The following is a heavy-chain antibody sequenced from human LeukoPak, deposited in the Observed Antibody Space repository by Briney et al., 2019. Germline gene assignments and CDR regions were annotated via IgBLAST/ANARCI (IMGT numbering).Heavy chain of an antibody. D-gene: IGHD3-10*01. CDR2: IKQDGSEK. J-gene: IGHJ4*02. CDR1: GFTFSSYW. Sequence: GGSLRLSCAASGFTFSSYWVSWVRQAPGKGLEWVANIKQDGSEKYYVDSVKGRFTISRDNAKNSLYLQMNSLRAEDTAVYYCARDFEGYYYGSGSYYNVWGQGTLVTVSS. CDR3: ARDFEGYYYGSGSYYNV. V-gene: IGHV3-7*03.